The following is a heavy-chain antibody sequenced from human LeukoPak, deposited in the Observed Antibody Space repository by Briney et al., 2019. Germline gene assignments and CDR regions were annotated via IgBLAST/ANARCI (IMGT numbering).Heavy chain of an antibody. J-gene: IGHJ4*02. V-gene: IGHV1-2*02. CDR2: INPNSGGT. CDR3: ARALWFGEFNPLDY. CDR1: GYTFTGYY. D-gene: IGHD3-10*01. Sequence: GASVKVSCKAFGYTFTGYYMHWVRQAPGQGLEWMGWINPNSGGTNYAQKFQGRVTMTRDTSISTAYMELSRLRSDDTAVYYCARALWFGEFNPLDYWGQGTLVTVSS.